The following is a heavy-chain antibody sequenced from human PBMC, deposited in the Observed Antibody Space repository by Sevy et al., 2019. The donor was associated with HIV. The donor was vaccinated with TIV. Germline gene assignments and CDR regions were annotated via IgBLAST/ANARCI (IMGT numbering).Heavy chain of an antibody. CDR3: ARGPPDGSYDYFDY. V-gene: IGHV3-21*06. Sequence: GGSLRLSCAASGFTFSSYNMNWVRQAPGKGLEWVSSVSGSSNYIYYADSVKGRFITSRDNAKNTLYLQMNSLRADDTAVYYCARGPPDGSYDYFDYWGQGTLVTVSS. J-gene: IGHJ4*02. CDR2: VSGSSNYI. D-gene: IGHD1-26*01. CDR1: GFTFSSYN.